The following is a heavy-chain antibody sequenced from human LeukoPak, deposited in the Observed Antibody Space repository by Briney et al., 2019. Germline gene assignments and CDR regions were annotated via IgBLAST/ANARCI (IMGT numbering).Heavy chain of an antibody. Sequence: PSETLSLTCAVYGGSFSGYYWSWIRQPPGKGLEWIGEINHSGSTNYNPSLKSRVTISVDTSKNQFSLKLSSVTAADTAVYYCARVRCSSTSCYVRYNYGMDVWGQGTTVTVSS. J-gene: IGHJ6*02. CDR2: INHSGST. CDR3: ARVRCSSTSCYVRYNYGMDV. D-gene: IGHD2-2*01. CDR1: GGSFSGYY. V-gene: IGHV4-34*01.